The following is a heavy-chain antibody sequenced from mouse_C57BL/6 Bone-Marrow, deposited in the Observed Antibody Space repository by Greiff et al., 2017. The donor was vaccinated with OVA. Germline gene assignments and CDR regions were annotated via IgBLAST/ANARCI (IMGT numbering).Heavy chain of an antibody. Sequence: VQLQQSGAELVKPGASVRLSSPASGSNIKDSYMPWLNRRPNQGLEWIGRIDPEDGEPKYAPKFQGKATITADTSSNTAYLQLSSLTSEDTAVYYCARAGNWGMDYWGQGTSVTVSS. CDR2: IDPEDGEP. J-gene: IGHJ4*01. CDR1: GSNIKDSY. D-gene: IGHD4-1*01. CDR3: ARAGNWGMDY. V-gene: IGHV14-2*01.